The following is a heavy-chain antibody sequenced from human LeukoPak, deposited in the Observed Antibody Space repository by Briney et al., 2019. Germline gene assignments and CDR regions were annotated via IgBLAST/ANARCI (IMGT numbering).Heavy chain of an antibody. Sequence: GGSLRLSCAASGFTFSSYSMNWVRQAPGKGLEWVSYISSSSSTIYYADSVKGRFTISRDNAKNSLYLQMNSLRAEDTAVYYCARASFPVVVPAAPFDYWGQGTLVTVSS. CDR1: GFTFSSYS. J-gene: IGHJ4*02. D-gene: IGHD2-2*01. V-gene: IGHV3-48*04. CDR2: ISSSSSTI. CDR3: ARASFPVVVPAAPFDY.